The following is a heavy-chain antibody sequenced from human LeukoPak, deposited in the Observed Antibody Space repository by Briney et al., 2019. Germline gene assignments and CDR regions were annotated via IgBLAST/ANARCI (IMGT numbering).Heavy chain of an antibody. D-gene: IGHD3-22*01. Sequence: GGSLRLSCAASGFTFSSYAMHWVRQAPGKGLEGVAVISYDGSNKYYADSVKGRFTISRDNSKNTLYLQMNSQRAEDTAVYYCARVARVVVITANFDYWGQGTLVTVSS. CDR1: GFTFSSYA. CDR3: ARVARVVVITANFDY. J-gene: IGHJ4*02. CDR2: ISYDGSNK. V-gene: IGHV3-30-3*01.